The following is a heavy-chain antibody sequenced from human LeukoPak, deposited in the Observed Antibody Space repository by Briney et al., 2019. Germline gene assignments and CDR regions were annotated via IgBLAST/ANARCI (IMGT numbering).Heavy chain of an antibody. CDR3: ASHYGSGSYVLFDP. J-gene: IGHJ5*02. V-gene: IGHV3-21*01. CDR2: ISSSSSYI. CDR1: GFTFSSYS. Sequence: GGSLRLSCAASGFTFSSYSMNWVRQAPGKGLEWVSSISSSSSYIYYADSVKGRFTISRDNAKNSLYLQMNSLRAEDTAVYYCASHYGSGSYVLFDPWGQGTLVTVSS. D-gene: IGHD3-10*01.